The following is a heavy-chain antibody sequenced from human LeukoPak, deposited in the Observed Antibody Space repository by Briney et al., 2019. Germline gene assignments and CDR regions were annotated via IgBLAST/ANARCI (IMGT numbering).Heavy chain of an antibody. D-gene: IGHD2-15*01. CDR3: ARGKWLLLTWFDP. CDR2: IYGSGST. Sequence: PSETLSLTCTVSGGSISNYYWSWIRQPAGKGLEWIGRIYGSGSTNYNPSLKSRVIMSVDTSKNQFSLKLSSATAADTAVYYCARGKWLLLTWFDPWGQGTLVTVSS. J-gene: IGHJ5*02. V-gene: IGHV4-4*07. CDR1: GGSISNYY.